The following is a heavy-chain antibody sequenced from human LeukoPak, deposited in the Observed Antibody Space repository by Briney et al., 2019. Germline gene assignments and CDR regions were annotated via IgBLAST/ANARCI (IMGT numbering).Heavy chain of an antibody. CDR2: IYPGDSDT. V-gene: IGHV5-51*01. CDR3: ARSYGSRSYYTNWFDP. Sequence: GESLKISCKGSGYSFTSYWIGWVRQMPGKGLEWMEIIYPGDSDTRYSPSFQGQVTISADKSISTAYLQWSSLKASDTAMYYCARSYGSRSYYTNWFDPWGRGTLVTVSS. J-gene: IGHJ5*02. D-gene: IGHD3-10*01. CDR1: GYSFTSYW.